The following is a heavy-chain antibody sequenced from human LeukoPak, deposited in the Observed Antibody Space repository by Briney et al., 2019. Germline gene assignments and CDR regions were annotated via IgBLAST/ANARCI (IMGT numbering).Heavy chain of an antibody. CDR3: AKSAVGATTNDAFDI. V-gene: IGHV3-9*03. J-gene: IGHJ3*02. CDR1: GFTFSNCW. Sequence: GGSLRLSCAASGFTFSNCWMTWVRQAPGKGLEWVSGISWDSGSIGYADSVKGRFTISRDNAKNSLYLQMNSLRAEDMALYYCAKSAVGATTNDAFDIWGQGTMVTVSS. D-gene: IGHD1-26*01. CDR2: ISWDSGSI.